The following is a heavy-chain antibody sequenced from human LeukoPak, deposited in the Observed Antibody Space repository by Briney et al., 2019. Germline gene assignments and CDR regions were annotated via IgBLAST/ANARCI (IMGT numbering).Heavy chain of an antibody. J-gene: IGHJ5*02. CDR1: GGSISSYY. CDR2: IHYSGST. Sequence: PSETLSLTCTVFGGSISSYYWSWIRQPPGKGLEWIGYIHYSGSTNYNPSLKSRVTISVDTSKNQFSLKVNSVTAADTAVYYCARGIIVGATWGENDNWFDPWGQGTLVTVSS. V-gene: IGHV4-59*01. CDR3: ARGIIVGATWGENDNWFDP. D-gene: IGHD1-26*01.